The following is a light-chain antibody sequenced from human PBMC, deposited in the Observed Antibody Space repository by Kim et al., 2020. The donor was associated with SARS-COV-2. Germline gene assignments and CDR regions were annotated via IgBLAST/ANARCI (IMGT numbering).Light chain of an antibody. Sequence: ALGQTVRITCQGDSLRRYYASWFQQKPGQAPVIVIYLKDNRPSGIPVRFSGSTSGNTSSLTITGAQAEDQADYYCNSRDISGNYWVFGGGTQLTVL. CDR3: NSRDISGNYWV. J-gene: IGLJ3*02. V-gene: IGLV3-19*01. CDR1: SLRRYY. CDR2: LKD.